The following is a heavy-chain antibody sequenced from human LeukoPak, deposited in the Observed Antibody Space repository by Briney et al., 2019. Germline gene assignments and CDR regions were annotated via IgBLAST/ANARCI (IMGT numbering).Heavy chain of an antibody. Sequence: SQTLSLTCTVSGGSVSSASYYWSWVRLPAGKGLEWIGLIYMSGSTNYNPSLKSRVTISVDTSKNQFSLQLSSLPAADTAVYYCAGGYSSGWTAGLDFWGQGTLVTVSS. J-gene: IGHJ4*02. CDR3: AGGYSSGWTAGLDF. CDR2: IYMSGST. V-gene: IGHV4-61*02. CDR1: GGSVSSASYY. D-gene: IGHD3-22*01.